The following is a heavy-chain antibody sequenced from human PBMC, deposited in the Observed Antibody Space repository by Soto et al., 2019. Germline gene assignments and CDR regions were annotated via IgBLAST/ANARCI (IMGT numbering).Heavy chain of an antibody. CDR1: GFTFSRNW. CDR3: GRGVLNSFGMDV. Sequence: GGSLRLSCAASGFTFSRNWMHWVRQAPGKGLVWVSRISSDGSSTNYADSVRGRFTISRDNAKNTLYLQINSLRAEDTAVYYCGRGVLNSFGMDVWGQGTTVTVSS. CDR2: ISSDGSST. V-gene: IGHV3-74*01. J-gene: IGHJ6*02.